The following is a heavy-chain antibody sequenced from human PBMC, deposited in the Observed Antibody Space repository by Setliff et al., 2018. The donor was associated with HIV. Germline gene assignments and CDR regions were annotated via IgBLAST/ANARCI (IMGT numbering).Heavy chain of an antibody. CDR1: GGSISGHY. CDR2: IYYSGST. J-gene: IGHJ4*02. CDR3: ARLPDITSWPFDY. V-gene: IGHV4-59*11. Sequence: SETLSLTCTVSGGSISGHYWSWIRQPPGKGLEWIGYIYYSGSTNYNPSLKSRVTLAVDTSENQYSLKLSSVTDADSAVAYCARLPDITSWPFDYWARGT. D-gene: IGHD2-2*01.